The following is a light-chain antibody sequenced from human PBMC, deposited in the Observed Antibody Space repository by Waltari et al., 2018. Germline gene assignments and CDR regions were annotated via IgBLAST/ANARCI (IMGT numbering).Light chain of an antibody. Sequence: EIEMTQSPATLSVSPGERVTLSCRASQSVGNNLAWYQQRPGQAPRLLISGASTRATDSSDRFSGSGSGTDFTLTISALQSEDLAVYYCHQYNHWPTFTFGQGTKLQIE. CDR2: GAS. V-gene: IGKV3-15*01. CDR1: QSVGNN. CDR3: HQYNHWPTFT. J-gene: IGKJ2*01.